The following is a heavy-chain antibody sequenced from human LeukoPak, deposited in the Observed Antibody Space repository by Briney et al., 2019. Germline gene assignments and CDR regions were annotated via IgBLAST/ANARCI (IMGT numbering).Heavy chain of an antibody. J-gene: IGHJ6*02. D-gene: IGHD2-15*01. Sequence: SETLSLTCAVYGGSFSGYYWSWLRQPPGKGLEWIGEINHSGITNYNPSLKSRVTMSVDTSKNQFSLKLSAVTAADTAVYYCARVPIVVVVAATPYYYYGMDVWGQGTTVTVSS. CDR3: ARVPIVVVVAATPYYYYGMDV. V-gene: IGHV4-34*01. CDR2: INHSGIT. CDR1: GGSFSGYY.